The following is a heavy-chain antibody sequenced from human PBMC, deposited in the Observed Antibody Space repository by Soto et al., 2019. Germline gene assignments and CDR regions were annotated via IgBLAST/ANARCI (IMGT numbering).Heavy chain of an antibody. Sequence: EVQLVESGGGLVKPGGSLRLSCAASGFTFSNAWMSWVRQAPGKGLEWVGRIKSKTDGGTTDYAAPVKGRFTISRDDSKNTLYLQMNSLKTEDTAVYYCTTTVTIMVRGVIYYMDVWGKGTTVTVSS. V-gene: IGHV3-15*01. D-gene: IGHD3-10*01. CDR3: TTTVTIMVRGVIYYMDV. CDR2: IKSKTDGGTT. J-gene: IGHJ6*03. CDR1: GFTFSNAW.